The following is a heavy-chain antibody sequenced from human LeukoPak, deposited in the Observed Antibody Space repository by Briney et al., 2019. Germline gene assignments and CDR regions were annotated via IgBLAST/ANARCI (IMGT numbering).Heavy chain of an antibody. CDR1: GGTFSSYA. V-gene: IGHV1-69*01. J-gene: IGHJ4*02. D-gene: IGHD6-13*01. Sequence: SVKVSCKASGGTFSSYAISWVRQAPGQGLEWMGGIIPIFGTANYAQKFQGRVTITADESTSTAYMGLSSLRSEDTAVYYCATSLGSSSLGALDYWGQGTLVTVSS. CDR3: ATSLGSSSLGALDY. CDR2: IIPIFGTA.